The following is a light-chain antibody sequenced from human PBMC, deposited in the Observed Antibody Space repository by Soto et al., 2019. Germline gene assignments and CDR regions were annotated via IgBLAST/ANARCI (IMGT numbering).Light chain of an antibody. J-gene: IGLJ1*01. V-gene: IGLV2-23*01. CDR1: SSDVGSYNL. CDR2: EDN. CDR3: CSYAGNSVYV. Sequence: QSALTQPASVSGSPGQSITISCTGTSSDVGSYNLVSWYQQHPGKAPKLMIYEDNKRPSGVSNRFSGSKSGNTASLTISGLQAEDEADYYCCSYAGNSVYVFGTGTKVTVL.